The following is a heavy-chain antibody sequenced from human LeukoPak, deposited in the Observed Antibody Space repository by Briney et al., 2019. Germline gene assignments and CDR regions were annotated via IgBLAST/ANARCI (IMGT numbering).Heavy chain of an antibody. Sequence: GGSLRLSCAASRFTLSNYWMSWVRQAPGKGLEWVANIKQDGSETYYVDSVKGRFTISRDNAKTSLSLQMNSLRAEDTAVYYCARQRGSGCLDYWGQGTLVTVSS. D-gene: IGHD6-19*01. V-gene: IGHV3-7*01. CDR2: IKQDGSET. CDR1: RFTLSNYW. CDR3: ARQRGSGCLDY. J-gene: IGHJ4*02.